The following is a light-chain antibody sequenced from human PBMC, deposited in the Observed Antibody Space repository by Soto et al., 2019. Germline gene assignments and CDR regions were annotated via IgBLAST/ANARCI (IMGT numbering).Light chain of an antibody. CDR2: DDS. CDR3: QVWDSNSDHLV. V-gene: IGLV3-21*02. J-gene: IGLJ1*01. Sequence: SYELTQPPSVSVAPGQTARITCGGNNVGSKSVHWYQPQPGRAPIVVVYDDSARPSGIPERFSGSNSGSAATLTISRVEAGDEADYYCQVWDSNSDHLVFGTGTKVTVL. CDR1: NVGSKS.